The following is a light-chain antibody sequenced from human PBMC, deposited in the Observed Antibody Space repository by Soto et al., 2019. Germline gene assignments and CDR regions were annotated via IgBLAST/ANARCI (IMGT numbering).Light chain of an antibody. CDR1: SSNIGAGYD. CDR3: QSYDTSLIAGV. J-gene: IGLJ2*01. CDR2: GNS. V-gene: IGLV1-40*01. Sequence: QSALTQPPSVSGAPGQRVTISCTGSSSNIGAGYDVHWYQQLPGTAPKLLIYGNSNRPSGVPDLFSGSKSGTSASLAITWLQVEDEADSYCQSYDTSLIAGVCGGGTKLTVL.